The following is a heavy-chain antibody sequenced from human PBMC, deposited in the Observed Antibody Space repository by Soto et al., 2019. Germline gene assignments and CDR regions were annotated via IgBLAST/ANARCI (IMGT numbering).Heavy chain of an antibody. D-gene: IGHD1-1*01. CDR2: IIPILGIA. Sequence: QVQLVQSGAEVKKPGSSVKVSCKASGGTFSSYTISWVRQAPGQGLEWMGRIIPILGIANYAQKFQGRVTITADKSTSTAYMELSSLRSEDTAVYYCARYMTYTFTFDPWGQGTLVTVSS. CDR1: GGTFSSYT. V-gene: IGHV1-69*02. J-gene: IGHJ5*02. CDR3: ARYMTYTFTFDP.